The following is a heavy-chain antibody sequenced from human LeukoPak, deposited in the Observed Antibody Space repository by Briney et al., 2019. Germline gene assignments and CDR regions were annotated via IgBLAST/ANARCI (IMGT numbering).Heavy chain of an antibody. V-gene: IGHV4-30-4*08. Sequence: SETLSLTCTVSGGSISSGDYYWSWIRQPPGKGLEWIGYIYYSGSTYYNPSLKSRVTISVDTSKNQFSLKLSSVTAADTAVYYCAREGGDYYGSGSFFDIWGQGTMVTVSS. D-gene: IGHD3-10*01. CDR3: AREGGDYYGSGSFFDI. CDR1: GGSISSGDYY. CDR2: IYYSGST. J-gene: IGHJ3*02.